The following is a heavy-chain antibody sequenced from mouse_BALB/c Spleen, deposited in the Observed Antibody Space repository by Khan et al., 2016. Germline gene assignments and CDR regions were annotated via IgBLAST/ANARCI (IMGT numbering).Heavy chain of an antibody. D-gene: IGHD1-1*01. V-gene: IGHV9-3*02. CDR3: AEDYYGSNGFAY. J-gene: IGHJ3*01. Sequence: QIQLVQSGPELKKPGETVKISCKASGYTFTNYGMNWVKQAPGKGLKWMGWINTNTGEPTYAEEFKGRFAFSLETSASTAYLQINNLKNEDTATYFCAEDYYGSNGFAYWGRWTLVTVSA. CDR1: GYTFTNYG. CDR2: INTNTGEP.